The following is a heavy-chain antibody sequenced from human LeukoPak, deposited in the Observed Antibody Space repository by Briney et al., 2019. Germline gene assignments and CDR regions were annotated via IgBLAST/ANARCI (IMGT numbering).Heavy chain of an antibody. CDR1: GGSISSYY. CDR3: ARDNIDSSTISYYFDY. J-gene: IGHJ4*02. D-gene: IGHD2-2*01. V-gene: IGHV4-59*01. Sequence: ETLSLTCTVSGGSISSYYWSWIRQPPGKGLEWIGYISYSGTTNYNPSLKSRVTIPLDTSKNQFSLKLSSVAAADTAVYYCARDNIDSSTISYYFDYWGQGTLVTVSS. CDR2: ISYSGTT.